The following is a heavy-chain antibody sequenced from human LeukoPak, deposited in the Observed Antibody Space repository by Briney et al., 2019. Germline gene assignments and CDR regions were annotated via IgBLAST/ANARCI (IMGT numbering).Heavy chain of an antibody. CDR2: IYHSGST. CDR3: ARVDGGYPYYFDY. Sequence: PSQTLSLTCAVSGGSISSGGYSWSWIRQPPGKGLEWIGYIYHSGSTYYNPSFKSRVTISVDRSKNQFSLKLSSVTAADTAVYYCARVDGGYPYYFDYWGQGTLVTVSS. V-gene: IGHV4-30-2*01. D-gene: IGHD3-22*01. CDR1: GGSISSGGYS. J-gene: IGHJ4*02.